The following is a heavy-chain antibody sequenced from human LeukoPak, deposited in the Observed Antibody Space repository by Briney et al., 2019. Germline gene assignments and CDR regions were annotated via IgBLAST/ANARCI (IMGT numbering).Heavy chain of an antibody. CDR1: GGSISSSSYY. V-gene: IGHV4-39*07. J-gene: IGHJ5*02. CDR2: IYYSGST. Sequence: SETLSLTCTVSGGSISSSSYYWGWIRQPPGKGLEWIGSIYYSGSTYYNPSLKSRVTISVDTSKNQFSLKLSSVTAADTAVYYCARVSIIVIRGSHWFDPWGQGTLVTVSS. D-gene: IGHD3-22*01. CDR3: ARVSIIVIRGSHWFDP.